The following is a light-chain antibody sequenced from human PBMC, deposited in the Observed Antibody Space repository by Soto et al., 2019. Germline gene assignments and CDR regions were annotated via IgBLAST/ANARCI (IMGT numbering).Light chain of an antibody. CDR3: QHYGTASPLT. J-gene: IGKJ4*01. CDR2: AAS. Sequence: EIVLTQSPGTLSLSLGERATLSCRASQTVGSSSFLAWYQQKPGQAPRLLIYAASSRATGIPDRFSGSGSGTDFTLTISRLEPEDSAVYYCQHYGTASPLTFGGGTKVEIK. V-gene: IGKV3-20*01. CDR1: QTVGSSSF.